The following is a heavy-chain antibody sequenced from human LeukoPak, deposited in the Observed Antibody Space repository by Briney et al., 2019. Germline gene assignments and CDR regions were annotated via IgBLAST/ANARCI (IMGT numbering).Heavy chain of an antibody. V-gene: IGHV4-39*07. Sequence: SETLSLTCTVSGGSISSSSYYWGWIRQPPGKGLEWIGSIYYSGSTYYNPSLKSRVTISVDTSKNQFSLKLSSVTAADTAVYYCAREVFQQRGMDVWGKGTTVTVSS. D-gene: IGHD6-13*01. CDR3: AREVFQQRGMDV. CDR1: GGSISSSSYY. CDR2: IYYSGST. J-gene: IGHJ6*03.